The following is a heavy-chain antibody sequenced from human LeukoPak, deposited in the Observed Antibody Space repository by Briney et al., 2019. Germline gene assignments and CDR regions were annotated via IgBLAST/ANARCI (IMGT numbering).Heavy chain of an antibody. J-gene: IGHJ6*03. V-gene: IGHV4-59*01. CDR2: IYFRGST. CDR1: VGSISSYY. CDR3: ARGQYNYYYYMDV. Sequence: PSETLSLTCTVSVGSISSYYWSWIRQPPGKGLEWIGYIYFRGSTKYNPSLKSRVTISADTFKNQFSLKLRSVTAADTAVYYCARGQYNYYYYMDVWGKGTTVTVSS.